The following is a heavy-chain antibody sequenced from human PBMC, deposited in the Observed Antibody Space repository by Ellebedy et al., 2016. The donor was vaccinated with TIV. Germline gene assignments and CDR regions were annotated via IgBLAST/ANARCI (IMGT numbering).Heavy chain of an antibody. J-gene: IGHJ6*02. CDR1: GGAVSDGSTSTTDYY. Sequence: SETLSLTXTVSGGAVSDGSTSTTDYYWSWIRQHPGKGLEWIGYIYHSGTTYYNPSLKSRVSISVDTSKNQVSLRLRSVTVADTAVYYCARDQVVRGGYHGMDVWGQGTTVTVSS. CDR2: IYHSGTT. V-gene: IGHV4-31*03. D-gene: IGHD3-10*01. CDR3: ARDQVVRGGYHGMDV.